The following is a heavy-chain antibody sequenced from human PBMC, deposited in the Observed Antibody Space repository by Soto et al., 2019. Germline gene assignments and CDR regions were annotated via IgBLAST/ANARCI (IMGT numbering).Heavy chain of an antibody. D-gene: IGHD6-13*01. CDR3: TTDSIAAAETQYYYYYYGMDV. J-gene: IGHJ6*02. CDR1: GFTFSNAW. V-gene: IGHV3-15*07. CDR2: IKSKTDGGTT. Sequence: EVQLVESGGGLVKPGGSLRLSCAASGFTFSNAWMNWVRQAPGKGLEWVGRIKSKTDGGTTDYAAPVKGRFTISRDDSKNTLYLQMNSLKTEDTAVYYGTTDSIAAAETQYYYYYYGMDVWGQGTTVTVSS.